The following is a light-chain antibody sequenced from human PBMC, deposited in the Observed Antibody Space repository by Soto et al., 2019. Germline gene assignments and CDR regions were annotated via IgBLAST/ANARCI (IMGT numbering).Light chain of an antibody. CDR1: SSDVGGYDF. J-gene: IGLJ1*01. Sequence: DLKQPRSGSGSHLQAGTISCTGTSSDVGGYDFVSWYQQHPAKAPKLIIFDVTKRPSGVPDRFSGSKSGNTASLTISGLQAEDEADYYCCSFAGSYTLYVFGTGTKVTVL. CDR2: DVT. V-gene: IGLV2-11*01. CDR3: CSFAGSYTLYV.